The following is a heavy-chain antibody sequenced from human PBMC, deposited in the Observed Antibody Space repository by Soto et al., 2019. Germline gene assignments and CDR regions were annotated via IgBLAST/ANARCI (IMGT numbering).Heavy chain of an antibody. J-gene: IGHJ2*01. Sequence: KGMEWVSAISRSGGNTYYADAVKGRFPLSRDNSKNTLYLQMNSLRAEDTAVYYCAFFFHAEDGIRDTVPVSAFLLNRSSDL. V-gene: IGHV3-23*01. D-gene: IGHD2-15*01. CDR3: AFFFHAEDGIRDTVPVSAFLLNRSSDL. CDR2: ISRSGGNT.